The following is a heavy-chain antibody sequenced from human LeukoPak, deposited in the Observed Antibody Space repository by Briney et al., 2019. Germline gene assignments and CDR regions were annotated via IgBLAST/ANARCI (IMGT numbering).Heavy chain of an antibody. CDR3: ARTLVSRFDP. CDR1: VGSFSGYY. J-gene: IGHJ5*02. Sequence: PSETLSLTCAVYVGSFSGYYWTWIRQTPGKGLEWIGEINHRGTTNYNPSLKSRVTMSVDTSKNQFSLRLSFVTAADTAVYYCARTLVSRFDPWGQGTLVTVSS. V-gene: IGHV4-34*01. D-gene: IGHD2-2*01. CDR2: INHRGTT.